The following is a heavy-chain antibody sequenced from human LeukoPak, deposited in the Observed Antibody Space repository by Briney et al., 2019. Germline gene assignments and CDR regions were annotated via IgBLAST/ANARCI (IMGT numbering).Heavy chain of an antibody. V-gene: IGHV3-30*04. CDR1: GFSFSGYA. Sequence: GGSLRLSCEASGFSFSGYAMSWVRQAPGKGLEWVAVISDDGRHNYYADSVKGRFTISRDNSKSTLYLQMNSLRDDDSAAYFCARVYLERLTAGYFDHWGQGTQVTVSP. CDR2: ISDDGRHN. J-gene: IGHJ4*02. D-gene: IGHD2-8*01. CDR3: ARVYLERLTAGYFDH.